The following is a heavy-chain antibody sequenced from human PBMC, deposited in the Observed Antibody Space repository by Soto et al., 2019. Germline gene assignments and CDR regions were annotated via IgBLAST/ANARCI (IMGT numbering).Heavy chain of an antibody. CDR2: IYHSGST. V-gene: IGHV4-30-2*01. CDR3: ARVPGP. Sequence: QLQLQESGSGLVKPSQTLSLTCAVSGGSISSGGYSWSWIRQPPGKALEWIGYIYHSGSTYYNPSLKSRVTISVDRSKNQFSLKLSSVSAADPAVYYCARVPGPWGQGTTVTVSS. CDR1: GGSISSGGYS. J-gene: IGHJ6*02.